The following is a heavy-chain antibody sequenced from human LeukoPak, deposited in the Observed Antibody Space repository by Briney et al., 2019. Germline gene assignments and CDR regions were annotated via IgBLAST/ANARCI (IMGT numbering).Heavy chain of an antibody. Sequence: PSETLSLICTVSGGSISPYYWTWIRQPPGKGLEWIGFIYYTGSTNYNPSLKSRVTISADTSKNQFSLRLTSVTAADTAVYYCARAGSSWSTGYYFDYWGQGTLVTVSS. CDR1: GGSISPYY. CDR2: IYYTGST. D-gene: IGHD6-13*01. V-gene: IGHV4-59*01. CDR3: ARAGSSWSTGYYFDY. J-gene: IGHJ4*02.